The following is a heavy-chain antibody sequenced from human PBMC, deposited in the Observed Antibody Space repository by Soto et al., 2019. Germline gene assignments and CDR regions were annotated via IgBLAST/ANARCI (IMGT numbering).Heavy chain of an antibody. CDR1: GYTFTSYD. D-gene: IGHD6-19*01. J-gene: IGHJ4*02. CDR3: ARGGERSGWKYFDY. Sequence: ASVKVSCKASGYTFTSYDINWVRQATGQGLEWMGWMNPNTGNTGYAQKFQGRVTMTRNTSISTAYMELSSLRSEDTAVYYCARGGERSGWKYFDYWGQGTLVTVSS. V-gene: IGHV1-8*01. CDR2: MNPNTGNT.